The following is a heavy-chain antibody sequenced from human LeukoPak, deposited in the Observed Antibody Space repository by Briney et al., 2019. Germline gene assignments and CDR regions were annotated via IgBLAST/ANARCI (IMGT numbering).Heavy chain of an antibody. V-gene: IGHV5-51*01. J-gene: IGHJ4*02. Sequence: GESLKISCQGSGYSFATYWIAWVRQMPGEGLEWMGIIYPGDSDTTYSPSFQGQVTISADRSATSAYLQWTSLKASDTAIYYCAGQRGTGWYDYWGQGTLVTVSS. D-gene: IGHD6-19*01. CDR2: IYPGDSDT. CDR1: GYSFATYW. CDR3: AGQRGTGWYDY.